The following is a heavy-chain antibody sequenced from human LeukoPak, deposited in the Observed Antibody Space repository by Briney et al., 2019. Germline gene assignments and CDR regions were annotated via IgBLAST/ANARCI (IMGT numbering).Heavy chain of an antibody. V-gene: IGHV3-48*03. J-gene: IGHJ4*02. CDR1: EITFSTYE. CDR2: ISSSGTTI. D-gene: IGHD6-25*01. CDR3: ARSRQRLAGGFVY. Sequence: GGSLRLSCAASEITFSTYEMNWVRQAPGKGLEWVSYISSSGTTIYYADSVKGRFTISRDNAESSLYLQMNSLRPEDSAVYYCARSRQRLAGGFVYWGQGTLVTVSS.